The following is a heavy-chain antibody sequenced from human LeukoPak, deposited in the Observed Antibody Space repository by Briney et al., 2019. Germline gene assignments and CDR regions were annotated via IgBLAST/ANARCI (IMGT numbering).Heavy chain of an antibody. CDR3: TTGNWGPY. CDR1: GFTSSNYV. J-gene: IGHJ4*02. D-gene: IGHD7-27*01. Sequence: PGGSLRLSCAASGFTSSNYVMGWVRQDPGKGLQWVSIINGSGSFTSYADSVKGRLTISRDNSKNTLYLQMNSLKTEDTAVYYCTTGNWGPYWGQGTLVTVSS. V-gene: IGHV3-23*05. CDR2: INGSGSFT.